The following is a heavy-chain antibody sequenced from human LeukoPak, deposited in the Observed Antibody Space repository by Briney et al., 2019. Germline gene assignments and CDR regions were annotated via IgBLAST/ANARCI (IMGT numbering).Heavy chain of an antibody. V-gene: IGHV3-11*05. CDR1: GFTFSDYY. CDR2: ITTTSTYT. CDR3: ARDWYCSSSICYTDRNWFDP. J-gene: IGHJ5*02. D-gene: IGHD2-2*02. Sequence: PGGSLSLSCAVSGFTFSDYYMSWIRQAPAKGLEWVSYITTTSTYTDYADSVKGRFTISRDNAKNSLYLQMNSLRPEDTAVYYCARDWYCSSSICYTDRNWFDPWGQGTLVSVSS.